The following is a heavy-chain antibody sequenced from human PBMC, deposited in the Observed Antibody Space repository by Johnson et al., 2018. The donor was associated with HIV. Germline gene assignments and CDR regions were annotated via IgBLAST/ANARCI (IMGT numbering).Heavy chain of an antibody. CDR2: INQDGSEK. V-gene: IGHV3-7*01. CDR1: GFTLRNYW. D-gene: IGHD2-15*01. Sequence: VQLVESGGGVVRPGGSLRLSCAASGFTLRNYWMSWVRQAPGKGLEWVANINQDGSEKYFVDSVKGRFTISRDNSKNTLYLQMNSLRAEDTAVYYCAKDPGRRDPHAFDIWGQGTMVTVSS. J-gene: IGHJ3*02. CDR3: AKDPGRRDPHAFDI.